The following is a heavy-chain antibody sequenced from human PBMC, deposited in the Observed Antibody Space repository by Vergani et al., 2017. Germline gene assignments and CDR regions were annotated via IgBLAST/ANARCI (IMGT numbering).Heavy chain of an antibody. CDR2: IDPSDSYT. Sequence: EVQLVQSGAEVKKPGASLRISCKGSGYSFTSYWISWVRQMPGKGLEWWVWIDPSDSYTNYSPSFQGHVTISADKSTSTAYLQWSSLKASDTAMYYCARPGYSSGWTDFDYWGQGTLVTVSS. CDR1: GYSFTSYW. V-gene: IGHV5-10-1*03. CDR3: ARPGYSSGWTDFDY. D-gene: IGHD6-19*01. J-gene: IGHJ4*02.